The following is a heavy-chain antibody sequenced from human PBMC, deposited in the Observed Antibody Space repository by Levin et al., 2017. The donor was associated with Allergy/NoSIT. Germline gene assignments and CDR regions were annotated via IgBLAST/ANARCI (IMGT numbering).Heavy chain of an antibody. V-gene: IGHV3-30*18. CDR2: ISYDGSNK. D-gene: IGHD2-2*01. CDR1: GFTFSSYG. J-gene: IGHJ4*02. Sequence: GGSLRLSCAASGFTFSSYGMHWVRQAPGKGLEWVAVISYDGSNKYYADSVKGRFTISRDNSKNTLYLQMNSLRAEDTAVYYCAKDHHVVVPAAMQGEFDYWGQGTLVTVSS. CDR3: AKDHHVVVPAAMQGEFDY.